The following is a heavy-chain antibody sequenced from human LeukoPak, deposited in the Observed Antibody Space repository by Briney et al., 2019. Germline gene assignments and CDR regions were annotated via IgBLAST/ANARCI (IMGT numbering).Heavy chain of an antibody. Sequence: KPSETLSLTCTVSGGSISSYYWSWIRQPLGKGLEWIGYIYYSGSTNYNPSLKSRVTISVDTSKNQFSLKLSSVTAADTAVYYCARDLGTVTTYYYGMDVWGQGTTVTVSS. CDR2: IYYSGST. CDR1: GGSISSYY. V-gene: IGHV4-59*01. D-gene: IGHD4-11*01. CDR3: ARDLGTVTTYYYGMDV. J-gene: IGHJ6*02.